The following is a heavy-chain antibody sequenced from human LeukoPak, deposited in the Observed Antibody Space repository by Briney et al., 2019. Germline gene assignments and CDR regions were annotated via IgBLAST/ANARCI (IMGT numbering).Heavy chain of an antibody. J-gene: IGHJ4*02. D-gene: IGHD2-2*01. CDR2: IYSGGST. V-gene: IGHV3-66*01. Sequence: PGGSLRLSCAASGFTVSSNYMNWVRQAPGKGLEWVSVIYSGGSTYYADSLKGRFTISRDNAKNSLYLQMNSLRAEDTAVYYCARRYCSSTDCLFDYWGQGTLVTVSS. CDR1: GFTVSSNY. CDR3: ARRYCSSTDCLFDY.